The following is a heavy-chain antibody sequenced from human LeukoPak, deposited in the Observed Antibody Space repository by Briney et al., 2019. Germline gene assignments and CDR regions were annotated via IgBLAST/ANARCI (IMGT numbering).Heavy chain of an antibody. CDR1: RFTFSNHG. Sequence: PGGTLRPSCAASRFTFSNHGMSWVRQAPGKGPEWVAAISGSGGSTYYADSVKGRFTISRDNSKNTLYLQMNSLRAEDTALYYCAKPAKTDYADYWGQGTLVTVSS. D-gene: IGHD1-14*01. V-gene: IGHV3-23*01. CDR3: AKPAKTDYADY. J-gene: IGHJ4*02. CDR2: ISGSGGST.